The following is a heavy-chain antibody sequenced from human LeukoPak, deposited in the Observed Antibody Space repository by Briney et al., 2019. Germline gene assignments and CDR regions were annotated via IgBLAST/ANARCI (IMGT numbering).Heavy chain of an antibody. CDR2: ISNNGGYT. V-gene: IGHV3-23*01. J-gene: IGHJ4*02. Sequence: GGSLRLSCAASGFTFSSSAMSWVRQAPGKGLEWVSAISNNGGYTYYADSVQGRFTISSDNSKSTLCLQMNSLRAEDTAVYYCAKQLGYCSDGSCYFPYWGQGTLVTVSS. CDR3: AKQLGYCSDGSCYFPY. CDR1: GFTFSSSA. D-gene: IGHD2-15*01.